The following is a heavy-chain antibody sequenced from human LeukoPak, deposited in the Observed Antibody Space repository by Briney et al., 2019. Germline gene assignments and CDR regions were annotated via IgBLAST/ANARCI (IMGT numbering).Heavy chain of an antibody. CDR2: IYPGDSDT. Sequence: GESLKISCKGSGYSFTSYWIGWVRQMPGEGLEWMGIIYPGDSDTRYSPSFQGQVTISADKSISTAYLQWSSLKASDTAMYYCARQVHDSSGYPNWFDPWGQGTLVTVSS. D-gene: IGHD3-22*01. V-gene: IGHV5-51*01. CDR3: ARQVHDSSGYPNWFDP. CDR1: GYSFTSYW. J-gene: IGHJ5*02.